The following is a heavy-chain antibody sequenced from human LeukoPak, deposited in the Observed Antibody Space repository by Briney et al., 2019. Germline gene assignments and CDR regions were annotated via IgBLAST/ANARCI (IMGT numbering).Heavy chain of an antibody. J-gene: IGHJ4*02. D-gene: IGHD2-15*01. V-gene: IGHV1-2*02. CDR3: ARPYCGGGSCHDYFDY. CDR2: INPHTGGT. Sequence: ASVKVSCKASGYTFTGYYMHWVRQAPGQGLEWMGWINPHTGGTNYAQKFQGRVTMTRDASISTAYMELSRLRSDDTAVYYCARPYCGGGSCHDYFDYWGQGTMVTVSS. CDR1: GYTFTGYY.